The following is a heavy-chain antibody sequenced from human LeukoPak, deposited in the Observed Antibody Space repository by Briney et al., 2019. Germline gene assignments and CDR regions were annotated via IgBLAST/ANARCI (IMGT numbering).Heavy chain of an antibody. CDR2: IKQDGSQE. Sequence: GGSLRLSRAASRFTLSTYWMSWVRQAPGKGLEWVAHIKQDGSQEYYVDSVKGRFTISRDNAKNSLYLQMSNLRAEDTAVYFCARGGGLDVWGQGATVTVSS. V-gene: IGHV3-7*03. CDR3: ARGGGLDV. J-gene: IGHJ6*02. CDR1: RFTLSTYW. D-gene: IGHD3-16*01.